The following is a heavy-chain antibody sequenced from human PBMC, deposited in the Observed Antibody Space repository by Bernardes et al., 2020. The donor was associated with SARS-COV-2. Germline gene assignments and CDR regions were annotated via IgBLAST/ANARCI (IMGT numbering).Heavy chain of an antibody. CDR3: VKVIYETISITSASIFDC. D-gene: IGHD3-3*02. Sequence: GGSLRLSCLASGFTFGSYVMYWVRQGPGKGPEFVSSISGGGVTAYYADSVRGRFTVSRDNSKNTLYLQMGSLRAEDTAVYYCVKVIYETISITSASIFDCWGQGTLVTVSS. J-gene: IGHJ4*02. CDR2: ISGGGVTA. CDR1: GFTFGSYV. V-gene: IGHV3-64D*06.